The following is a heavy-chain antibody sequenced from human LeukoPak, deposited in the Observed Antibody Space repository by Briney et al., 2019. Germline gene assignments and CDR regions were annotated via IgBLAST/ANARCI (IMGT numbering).Heavy chain of an antibody. Sequence: SETLSLTCTVSGGSISSGSYYWSCMRQPAGKGLECIGHMYTSGSTNYNPSLKSRVTISVDTSKLQFSLRLSSVTAADTAVYYCARASYSYDINGWVPFDYWGQGTLVTVSS. CDR3: ARASYSYDINGWVPFDY. CDR1: GGSISSGSYY. V-gene: IGHV4-61*09. CDR2: MYTSGST. J-gene: IGHJ4*02. D-gene: IGHD3-22*01.